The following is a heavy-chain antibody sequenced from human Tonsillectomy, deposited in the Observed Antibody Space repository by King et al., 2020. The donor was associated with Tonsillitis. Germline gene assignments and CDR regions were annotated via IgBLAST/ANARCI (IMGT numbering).Heavy chain of an antibody. J-gene: IGHJ6*02. CDR1: GYTFTRYD. Sequence: QLVQSGAEVKKPGASVKVSCKASGYTFTRYDINWVRQATGQGLEWMGWMNPNSGNTGYAQKFQGRVTMTRNTAISTAYMELSSLRSEDTGVYYCARTGEWEYYGSSGSSSYYYGMDVWGQGTTVTVSS. CDR3: ARTGEWEYYGSSGSSSYYYGMDV. CDR2: MNPNSGNT. V-gene: IGHV1-8*01. D-gene: IGHD3-22*01.